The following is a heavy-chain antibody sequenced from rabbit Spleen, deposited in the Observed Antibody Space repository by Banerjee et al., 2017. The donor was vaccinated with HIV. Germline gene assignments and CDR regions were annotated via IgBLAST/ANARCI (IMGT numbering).Heavy chain of an antibody. V-gene: IGHV1S47*01. Sequence: EQLVESGGGLVQPGGSLKLSCKASGFDFSRYGVSWVRQAPGKGLEWIGYIDPVFGITYFASWVNGRFTISRENTQNTVSLQMNSLTAADTATYFCARDLVAVIGWNFNLWGPGTLVTVS. CDR1: GFDFSRYG. D-gene: IGHD4-2*01. CDR2: IDPVFGIT. J-gene: IGHJ4*01. CDR3: ARDLVAVIGWNFNL.